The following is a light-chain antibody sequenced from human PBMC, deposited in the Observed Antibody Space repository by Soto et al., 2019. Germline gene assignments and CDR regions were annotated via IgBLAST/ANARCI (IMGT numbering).Light chain of an antibody. CDR2: GVS. V-gene: IGLV2-14*01. J-gene: IGLJ2*01. CDR3: CSYTSLSSVV. Sequence: QSALTQPASVSGSPGQSITISSTGTSSDVGGYNHVSWYQHPPGRAPKLILFGVSDRPSGVSHRFSGSKSGNTASLTISGLQAEDEADYYCCSYTSLSSVVFGGGTKVTVL. CDR1: SSDVGGYNH.